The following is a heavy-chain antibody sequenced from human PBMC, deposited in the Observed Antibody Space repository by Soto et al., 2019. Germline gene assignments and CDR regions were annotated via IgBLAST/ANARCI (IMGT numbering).Heavy chain of an antibody. CDR2: VFYSGAT. Sequence: SETLSLTCNVSGGPIKTGDYYWNWIRQPPGKGLEWIGYVFYSGATNYSPSLKSRAAISMDTSKNQFSLSLTSVTAADTAVYYCARAGFSYGHLLFWGQGIRVTVSS. V-gene: IGHV4-30-4*01. D-gene: IGHD3-10*01. CDR3: ARAGFSYGHLLF. J-gene: IGHJ4*02. CDR1: GGPIKTGDYY.